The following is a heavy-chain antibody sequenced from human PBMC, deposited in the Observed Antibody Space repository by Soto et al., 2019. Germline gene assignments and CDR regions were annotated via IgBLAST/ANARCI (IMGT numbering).Heavy chain of an antibody. CDR1: GYTFTSYG. CDR2: ISAYNGNP. V-gene: IGHV1-18*01. J-gene: IGHJ4*02. Sequence: QVQLVQYGAELKKPGASVKVSCKASGYTFTSYGIIWVRQAPGQGLEWMGWISAYNGNPKYAQKLRGRVTMTTETSTRTAYMALRSLRSDDTAVYYCAREPNYFDYGGQGALVTVSS. CDR3: AREPNYFDY.